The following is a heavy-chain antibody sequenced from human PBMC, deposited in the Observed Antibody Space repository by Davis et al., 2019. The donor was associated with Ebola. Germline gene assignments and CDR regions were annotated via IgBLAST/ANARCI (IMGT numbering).Heavy chain of an antibody. CDR3: ARYASGWYFDY. Sequence: SETLSLTCNVSGGPIESYYWSWIRQPPGKGLEWIGYIYSRGTTNYSPALKSRVTMSVDMSKNQFSLRLSSVTTADTAVYFCARYASGWYFDYWGQGTLVAVPS. J-gene: IGHJ4*02. V-gene: IGHV4-59*01. CDR2: IYSRGTT. CDR1: GGPIESYY. D-gene: IGHD6-19*01.